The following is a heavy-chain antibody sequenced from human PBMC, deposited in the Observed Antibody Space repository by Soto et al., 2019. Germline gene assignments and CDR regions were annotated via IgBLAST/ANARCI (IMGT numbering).Heavy chain of an antibody. CDR3: ARGVVATVGYYYDGMDV. CDR1: RGTFSSYA. J-gene: IGHJ6*04. V-gene: IGHV1-69*01. CDR2: IIPIFGTA. D-gene: IGHD5-12*01. Sequence: QVQLVQSGAEVKKPGSSVKVSCKASRGTFSSYAISWVRQAPGQGLEWMGGIIPIFGTANYAQKFQGRVTITADEYTSTAYMELSSLRSEDTAVDYCARGVVATVGYYYDGMDVWGKGTTVTVSS.